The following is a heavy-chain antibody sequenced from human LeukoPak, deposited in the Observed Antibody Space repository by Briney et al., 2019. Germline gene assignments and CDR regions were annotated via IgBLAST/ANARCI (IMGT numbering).Heavy chain of an antibody. J-gene: IGHJ5*02. CDR1: GGSFSGYY. CDR2: INHSGST. V-gene: IGHV4-34*01. D-gene: IGHD3-10*01. Sequence: SETLSLTCAVYGGSFSGYYWSRIRQPPGKGLEWIGEINHSGSTNYNPSLKSRVTISVDTSKNQFPLKLSSVTAADTAVYYCARGRSLLWFGAKTNWFDPWGQGTLVTVSS. CDR3: ARGRSLLWFGAKTNWFDP.